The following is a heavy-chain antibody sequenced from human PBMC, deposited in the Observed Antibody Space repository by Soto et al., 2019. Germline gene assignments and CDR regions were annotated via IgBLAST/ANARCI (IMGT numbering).Heavy chain of an antibody. V-gene: IGHV3-30*18. Sequence: PGGSLRLSCAASGFTFSSYGMHWVRQAPGKGLEWVAVISYDGSNKYYADSVKGRFTISRDNSKNTLYLQMNSLRAEDTAVYYCAKDPLGSSGGYNYYYYMDVWGKGTTVTVSS. D-gene: IGHD6-19*01. CDR3: AKDPLGSSGGYNYYYYMDV. J-gene: IGHJ6*03. CDR1: GFTFSSYG. CDR2: ISYDGSNK.